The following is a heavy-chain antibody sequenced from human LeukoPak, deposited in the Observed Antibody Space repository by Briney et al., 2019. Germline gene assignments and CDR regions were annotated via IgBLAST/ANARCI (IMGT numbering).Heavy chain of an antibody. Sequence: GGSLRLSCAASGFTFSNYAMSWVRQTPGKGLEWVSSLSGGADRTYYADSVKGRFTISRDNSKNTLCLQMNSLRAEDAAVYYCAKARLQVETAQFVDWGQGTLVTVSS. D-gene: IGHD5-12*01. CDR1: GFTFSNYA. CDR3: AKARLQVETAQFVD. J-gene: IGHJ4*02. CDR2: LSGGADRT. V-gene: IGHV3-23*01.